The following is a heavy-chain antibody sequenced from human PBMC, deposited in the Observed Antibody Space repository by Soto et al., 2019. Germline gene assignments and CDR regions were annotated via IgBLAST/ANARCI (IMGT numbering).Heavy chain of an antibody. V-gene: IGHV4-31*03. CDR1: GGSISSGGYY. J-gene: IGHJ4*02. Sequence: QVQLQESGPGLVKPSQTLSLTCTVSGGSISSGGYYWSWIRQHPGKGLEWIGYIYYSGSTYYNPYLKSRVTISVDSSKNQCSLKLSFVTAADTAVYYCARAKRVVRGVIFDYWGQGTLVTVSS. CDR2: IYYSGST. D-gene: IGHD3-10*01. CDR3: ARAKRVVRGVIFDY.